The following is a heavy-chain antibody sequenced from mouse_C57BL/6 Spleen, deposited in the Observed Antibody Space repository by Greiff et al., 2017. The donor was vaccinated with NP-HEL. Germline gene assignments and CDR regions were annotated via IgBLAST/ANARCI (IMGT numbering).Heavy chain of an antibody. CDR2: IDPSDSYT. CDR3: ASYYGNYRAMDY. Sequence: KQSCKASGYTFTSYWMQWVKQRPGQGLEWIGEIDPSDSYTNYNQKFKGKATLTVDTSSSTAYMQLSSLTSEDSAVYYCASYYGNYRAMDYWGQGTSVTVSS. CDR1: GYTFTSYW. J-gene: IGHJ4*01. V-gene: IGHV1-50*01. D-gene: IGHD2-1*01.